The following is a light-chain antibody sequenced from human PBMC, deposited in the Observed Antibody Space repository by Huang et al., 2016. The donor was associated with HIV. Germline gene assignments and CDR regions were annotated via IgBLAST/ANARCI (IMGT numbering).Light chain of an antibody. V-gene: IGKV1-5*03. J-gene: IGKJ1*01. CDR3: QQYNAYPWT. CDR1: QTITWW. Sequence: DIQMTQSPSTLSASIGDRVTITCRASQTITWWLAWYQQKPGKAPKVLIYKAASLESGVPSRFSGRGSGTEFTLTISSLQPDDFATYYCQQYNAYPWTFGQGTKVEI. CDR2: KAA.